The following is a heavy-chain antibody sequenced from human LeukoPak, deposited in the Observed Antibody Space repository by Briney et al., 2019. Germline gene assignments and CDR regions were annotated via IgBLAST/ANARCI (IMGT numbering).Heavy chain of an antibody. CDR1: GFTFSSYW. D-gene: IGHD3-22*01. CDR2: IKQDGSEK. Sequence: GGSLRLSCAASGFTFSSYWMSWVRQAPGKGLEWVANIKQDGSEKYYVDSVKGRFTISRDNAKNSLYLQMNSLRAEDTAVYYCARDDITMIVVAFDYWGQGTLVSVSS. V-gene: IGHV3-7*01. J-gene: IGHJ4*02. CDR3: ARDDITMIVVAFDY.